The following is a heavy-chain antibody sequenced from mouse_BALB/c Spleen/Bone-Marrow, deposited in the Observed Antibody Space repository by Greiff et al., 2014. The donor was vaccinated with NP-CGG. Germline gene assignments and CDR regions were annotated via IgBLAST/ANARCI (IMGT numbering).Heavy chain of an antibody. J-gene: IGHJ2*01. CDR3: ARGPPLYYDYGFDY. CDR1: GYSFTGYT. CDR2: INPYNGGT. Sequence: VQLQQTGPEPVKPGASMKISCKASGYSFTGYTMNWVKQSHGKNLEWIGLINPYNGGTRYNQKFKGKATLTVDKSSSTAYMELLSLTSEDSAVYYCARGPPLYYDYGFDYWGQGTTLTVSS. D-gene: IGHD2-4*01. V-gene: IGHV1-18*01.